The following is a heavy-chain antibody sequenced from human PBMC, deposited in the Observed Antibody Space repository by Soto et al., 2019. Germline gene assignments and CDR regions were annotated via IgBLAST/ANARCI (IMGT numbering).Heavy chain of an antibody. V-gene: IGHV1-69*13. Sequence: GASVKVSCKAPGGTFSSYAISWVRQAPGQGLEWMGGIIPIFGTANYAQKFQGRVTITADESTSTAYMELSSLRSEDTAVYYCARGCSSTSCYNWFDPWGQGTLVTVSS. CDR3: ARGCSSTSCYNWFDP. CDR2: IIPIFGTA. CDR1: GGTFSSYA. J-gene: IGHJ5*02. D-gene: IGHD2-2*01.